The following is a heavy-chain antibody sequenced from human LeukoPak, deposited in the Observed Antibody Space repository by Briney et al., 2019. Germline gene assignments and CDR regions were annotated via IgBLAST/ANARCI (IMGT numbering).Heavy chain of an antibody. V-gene: IGHV3-9*01. CDR2: ISWNSGSI. D-gene: IGHD4-23*01. CDR1: GFTFDDYA. CDR3: ARDSVTVLTPDNWYFDL. Sequence: GGSLRLSCAASGFTFDDYAMHWVRQAPGKGLEWVPGISWNSGSIGYADSVKGRFTISRDNAKKSLYLQMNSLRAEDTAVYYCARDSVTVLTPDNWYFDLWGRGTLVTVSS. J-gene: IGHJ2*01.